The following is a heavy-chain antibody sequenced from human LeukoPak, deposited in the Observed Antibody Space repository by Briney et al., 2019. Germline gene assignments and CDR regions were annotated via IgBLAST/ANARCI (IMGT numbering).Heavy chain of an antibody. CDR3: AREGGIWFGEFPYFDY. J-gene: IGHJ4*02. CDR1: GVSLSGYY. V-gene: IGHV4-59*01. Sequence: PSETLSLTCSVSGVSLSGYYWSWLRQPPGKGLEWIGYIYQSGSNDYNPLLKSRVTISVDTSEKQLSLKLTSVTAAETAVYYCAREGGIWFGEFPYFDYWGRGTLVTVSS. D-gene: IGHD3-10*01. CDR2: IYQSGSN.